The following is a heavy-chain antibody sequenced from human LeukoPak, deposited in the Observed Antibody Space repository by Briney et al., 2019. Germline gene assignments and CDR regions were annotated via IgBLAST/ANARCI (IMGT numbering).Heavy chain of an antibody. D-gene: IGHD5-12*01. Sequence: ASVKVSCKASGYTFTSYAMHWVRQAPGQRLEWMGWINAGNGNTKYSQKFQGRVTITRDTSASTAYMELSSLRSDDTAVYYCARDCRSIVAYYYYYYMDVWGKGTTVTVSS. CDR2: INAGNGNT. CDR3: ARDCRSIVAYYYYYYMDV. J-gene: IGHJ6*03. CDR1: GYTFTSYA. V-gene: IGHV1-3*01.